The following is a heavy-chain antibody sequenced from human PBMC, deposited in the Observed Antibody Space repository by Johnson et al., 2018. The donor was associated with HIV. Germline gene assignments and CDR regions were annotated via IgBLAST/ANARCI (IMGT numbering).Heavy chain of an antibody. CDR2: IRNDGSAT. CDR1: GFTFSSSW. D-gene: IGHD3-22*01. V-gene: IGHV3-74*02. CDR3: ARGLDYYDSSGFRSASFDI. Sequence: VQLVESGGGVVQPGGSLRLSCAASGFTFSSSWMHWVRQAPGKGLVWVSRIRNDGSATTYADSVKGRFTISSDNSRNALYLQMNSLRAEDTAVYYCARGLDYYDSSGFRSASFDIWGQGTMVIVSP. J-gene: IGHJ3*02.